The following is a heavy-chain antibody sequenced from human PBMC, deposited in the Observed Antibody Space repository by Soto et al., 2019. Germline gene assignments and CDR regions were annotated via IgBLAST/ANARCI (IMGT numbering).Heavy chain of an antibody. Sequence: QVQLQESGPGLVKPSETLSLTCSVCGGSVSTDSFYWSWIRQPPGQGLEWIAYIYYSGRTNYNPSHKSRVTISRDTSKDQFSLKLSSVTTADTAVYYCARYSSGHSPWGQGTLVTVSS. V-gene: IGHV4-61*01. CDR1: GGSVSTDSFY. CDR2: IYYSGRT. D-gene: IGHD6-19*01. CDR3: ARYSSGHSP. J-gene: IGHJ5*02.